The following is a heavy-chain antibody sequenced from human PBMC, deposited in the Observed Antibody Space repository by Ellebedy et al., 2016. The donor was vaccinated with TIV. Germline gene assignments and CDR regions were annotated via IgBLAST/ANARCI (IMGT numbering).Heavy chain of an antibody. J-gene: IGHJ5*01. CDR1: GGSISRSSYY. CDR3: ARNPPTYNWVDS. V-gene: IGHV4-39*01. CDR2: IYYSGNT. Sequence: PSETLSLTYSVSGGSISRSSYYWGWIRQPPGKGLEWIGNIYYSGNTDYNPSLKSRVTISVDTSKNQFSLKLRPVTAADTAVYYCARNPPTYNWVDSWGQGTLVTVSS.